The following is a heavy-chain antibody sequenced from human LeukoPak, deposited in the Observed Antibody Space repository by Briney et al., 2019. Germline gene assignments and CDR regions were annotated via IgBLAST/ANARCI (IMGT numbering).Heavy chain of an antibody. CDR3: ARGGSGYDWFDP. Sequence: SETLSLTCTVSGGSISSSTYYWGWIRQPPGKGLEWIGSIFYSGRTYYNPSLKSRVTISVDTSKNQFSLKLSSVTAADTAVYYCARGGSGYDWFDPWGQGTLVTVSS. D-gene: IGHD5-12*01. V-gene: IGHV4-39*07. CDR2: IFYSGRT. CDR1: GGSISSSTYY. J-gene: IGHJ5*02.